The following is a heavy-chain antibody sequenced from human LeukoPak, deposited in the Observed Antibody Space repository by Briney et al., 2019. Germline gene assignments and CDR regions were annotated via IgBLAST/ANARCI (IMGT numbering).Heavy chain of an antibody. CDR2: ISSSSSYI. CDR1: GFTFSSYS. CDR3: SKARSKYYYYYMDV. V-gene: IGHV3-21*01. Sequence: GGSLRLSCAASGFTFSSYSMNWVRQAPGKGLEWVSSISSSSSYIYYADSVKGRFTISRDNAKNSLYLQMNSLRAEDTGVYYCSKARSKYYYYYMDVWGKGTTVTVSS. J-gene: IGHJ6*03.